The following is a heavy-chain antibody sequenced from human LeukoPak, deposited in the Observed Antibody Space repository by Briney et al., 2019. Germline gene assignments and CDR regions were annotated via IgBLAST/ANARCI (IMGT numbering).Heavy chain of an antibody. V-gene: IGHV2-5*02. CDR1: GFSLSTSGVG. Sequence: SGPTLVNPTQTLTLTCTFSGFSLSTSGVGVGWIRQPAGKALEWLAIIYWDDDKRYSPFLRSRLTITKDTYKNQVFLIMTNVDPEDTATYYCAHIEITYGGVFRGDAFDIWGQGTMVTVSS. D-gene: IGHD3-16*01. CDR3: AHIEITYGGVFRGDAFDI. CDR2: IYWDDDK. J-gene: IGHJ3*02.